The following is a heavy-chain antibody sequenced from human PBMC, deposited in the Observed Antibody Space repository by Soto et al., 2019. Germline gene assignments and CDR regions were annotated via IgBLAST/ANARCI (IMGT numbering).Heavy chain of an antibody. CDR2: IYHSGST. Sequence: SETLSLTCAVSGYSISSGYYWGWIRQPPGKGLEWIGSIYHSGSTYYNPSLKSRVTISVDTSKNQFSLKLSSVTAADTAVYYCARVRPTWTLNDFDIWGQGTMVTVSS. CDR1: GYSISSGYY. J-gene: IGHJ3*02. D-gene: IGHD3-3*01. V-gene: IGHV4-38-2*01. CDR3: ARVRPTWTLNDFDI.